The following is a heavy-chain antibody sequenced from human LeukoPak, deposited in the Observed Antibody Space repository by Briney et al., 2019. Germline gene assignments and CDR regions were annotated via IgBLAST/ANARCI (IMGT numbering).Heavy chain of an antibody. J-gene: IGHJ4*02. CDR3: ATGAGWWDY. Sequence: SETLSLTCTVSGGPISSHYWSWIRQPPGEGLEWIGYISYSGRINYNPSLKSQVTLSLDTSKNQFSLTLTSVTAADTAVYYCATGAGWWDYWGQGTLVTVSS. CDR1: GGPISSHY. V-gene: IGHV4-59*11. CDR2: ISYSGRI. D-gene: IGHD2-15*01.